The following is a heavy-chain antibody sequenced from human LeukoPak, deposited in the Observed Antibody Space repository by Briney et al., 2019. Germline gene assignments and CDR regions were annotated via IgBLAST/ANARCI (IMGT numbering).Heavy chain of an antibody. CDR3: ARGDSSGWSTNAFDI. D-gene: IGHD6-19*01. CDR1: GGSISSYY. CDR2: IYYSGST. V-gene: IGHV4-59*01. J-gene: IGHJ3*02. Sequence: SETLSLTCTVSGGSISSYYWSWIRQPPGKGLEWIGYIYYSGSTNYNPSLKSQATISVDTSKNQFSLKLSSVTAADTAVYYCARGDSSGWSTNAFDIWGQGTMVTVSS.